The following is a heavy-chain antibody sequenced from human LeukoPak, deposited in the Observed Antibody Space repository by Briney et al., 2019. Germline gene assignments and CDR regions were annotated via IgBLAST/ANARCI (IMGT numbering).Heavy chain of an antibody. CDR3: ARRVAYSSSWTFDY. V-gene: IGHV4-34*01. D-gene: IGHD6-13*01. CDR2: IYYSGST. Sequence: PSETLSLTCAVYGGSFSGYYWSWIRQPPGKGLEWIGSIYYSGSTYYNPSLKSRVTISVDTSKNQFSLKLSSVTAADTAVYYCARRVAYSSSWTFDYWGQGTLVTVSS. CDR1: GGSFSGYY. J-gene: IGHJ4*02.